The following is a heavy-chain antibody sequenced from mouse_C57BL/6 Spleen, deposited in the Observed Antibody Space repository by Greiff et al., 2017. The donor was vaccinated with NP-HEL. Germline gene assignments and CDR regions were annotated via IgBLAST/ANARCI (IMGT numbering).Heavy chain of an antibody. CDR3: ALIYYYGSSYNYFDY. CDR2: IDPSDSYT. V-gene: IGHV1-69*01. J-gene: IGHJ2*01. D-gene: IGHD1-1*01. Sequence: VQLQQSGAELVMPGASVKLSCKASGYTFTSSWMHWVKQRPGQGLEWIGEIDPSDSYTNYNQKFKGKSTLPVDQSSSTAYMQLSSLTSEDSAVYYCALIYYYGSSYNYFDYWGQGTTLTVSS. CDR1: GYTFTSSW.